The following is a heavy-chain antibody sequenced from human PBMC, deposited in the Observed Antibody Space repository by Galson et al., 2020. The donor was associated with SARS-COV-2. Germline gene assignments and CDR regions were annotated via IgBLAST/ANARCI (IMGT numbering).Heavy chain of an antibody. D-gene: IGHD3-22*01. Sequence: SETLSLTCAVYGGSFSGYYWSWIRQPPGKGLEWIGEINHSGSTNYNPSLKSRVTISVDTSKNQFSLKLSSVTAADTAVYYCARWYYDSSGLGGFDYWGQGTLVTVSS. CDR2: INHSGST. CDR1: GGSFSGYY. V-gene: IGHV4-34*01. CDR3: ARWYYDSSGLGGFDY. J-gene: IGHJ4*02.